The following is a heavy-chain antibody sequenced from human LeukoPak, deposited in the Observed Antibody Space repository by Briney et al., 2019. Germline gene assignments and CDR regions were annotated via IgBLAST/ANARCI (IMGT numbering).Heavy chain of an antibody. CDR3: ARARFWSGYSYYYYYYMDV. CDR1: GYTFTSYA. Sequence: ASVKVSCKASGYTFTSYAMNWVRQAPGQGLEWMGWINTNTGNPTYAQGFTGRFVFSLDTSVSTAYLQISSLKAEDTAVYYCARARFWSGYSYYYYYYMDVWGKGTTVTVSS. D-gene: IGHD3-3*01. V-gene: IGHV7-4-1*02. J-gene: IGHJ6*03. CDR2: INTNTGNP.